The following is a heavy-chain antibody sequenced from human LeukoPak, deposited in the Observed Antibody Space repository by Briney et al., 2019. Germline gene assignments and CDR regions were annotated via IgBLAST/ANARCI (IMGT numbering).Heavy chain of an antibody. V-gene: IGHV3-23*01. Sequence: GGSLRLSCAASGFTFGSYAMSWVRQAPGKGLEWVSAISGSGGSTYYADSVKGRLTISRDNSKNTLYLQMNSLRAEDTAVYYCAKLAGIAAAGTTFDYWGQGTLVTVSS. CDR3: AKLAGIAAAGTTFDY. CDR2: ISGSGGST. CDR1: GFTFGSYA. D-gene: IGHD6-13*01. J-gene: IGHJ4*02.